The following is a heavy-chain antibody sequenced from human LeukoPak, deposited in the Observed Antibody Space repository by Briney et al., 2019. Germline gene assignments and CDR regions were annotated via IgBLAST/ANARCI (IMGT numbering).Heavy chain of an antibody. CDR1: GFTFSSYA. V-gene: IGHV3-23*01. D-gene: IGHD2-15*01. J-gene: IGHJ5*02. CDR3: ARWKIVVVVAATYNWFDP. Sequence: GGSLRLSCAASGFTFSSYAMSWVRQAPGKGLEWVSAISGSGGSTYYADSVKGRFTISRDNSKNTLYLQMNSLRAEDTAVYYCARWKIVVVVAATYNWFDPWGQGTLVTVSS. CDR2: ISGSGGST.